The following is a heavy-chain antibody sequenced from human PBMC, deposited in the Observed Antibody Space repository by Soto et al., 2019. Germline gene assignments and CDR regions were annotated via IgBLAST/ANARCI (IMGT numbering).Heavy chain of an antibody. D-gene: IGHD1-26*01. CDR1: IFTFSSYA. Sequence: EVQLLESGGGLVQPGGSLRLSCAASIFTFSSYAMTWVRQAPGKGLEWVSAISGSGATTYYADSVKGRFTISRDNSKTTLYLQMNSLRAEDTALYYCAKDQVGSGPDAFDIWGQGTMVTVSS. V-gene: IGHV3-23*01. J-gene: IGHJ3*02. CDR3: AKDQVGSGPDAFDI. CDR2: ISGSGATT.